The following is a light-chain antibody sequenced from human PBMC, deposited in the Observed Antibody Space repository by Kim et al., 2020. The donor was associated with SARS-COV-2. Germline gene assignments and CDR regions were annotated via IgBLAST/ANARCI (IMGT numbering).Light chain of an antibody. J-gene: IGKJ2*01. CDR1: ESISNY. CDR3: QQSYSTLYT. V-gene: IGKV1-39*01. Sequence: DIQMTQSPSSLPASVGDRVTITCRASESISNYLNWYQQKPGKAPKLLIFGASTLQSGAPSRFSGSGSGTDFTLTISSLHPEDFATYYCQQSYSTLYTFGQGTKLEI. CDR2: GAS.